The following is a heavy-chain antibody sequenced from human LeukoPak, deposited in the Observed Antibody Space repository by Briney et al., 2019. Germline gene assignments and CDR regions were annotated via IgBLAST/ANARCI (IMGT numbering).Heavy chain of an antibody. CDR1: GGYISGYY. CDR2: MYNSGST. J-gene: IGHJ4*02. Sequence: PSETLSLTCIVSGGYISGYYWSWIRQPPGKGLEWIGYMYNSGSTNYNPSLKSRVTISVDTSNNQFSLRLSAVTAADTAVYYCARDRWGSSGHLDYWGQGTLVTVSS. CDR3: ARDRWGSSGHLDY. D-gene: IGHD3-22*01. V-gene: IGHV4-59*01.